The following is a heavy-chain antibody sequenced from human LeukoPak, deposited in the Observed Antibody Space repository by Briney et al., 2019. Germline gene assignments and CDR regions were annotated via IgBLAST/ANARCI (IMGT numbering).Heavy chain of an antibody. V-gene: IGHV3-23*01. CDR3: AKFRVRIAAAGGLDY. J-gene: IGHJ4*02. CDR1: GFTFSSYG. D-gene: IGHD6-13*01. Sequence: PGGSLRLSCAASGFTFSSYGMHWVRQAPGKGLEWVSAISGSGGSTYYADSVKGRFTISRDNSKNTLYLQMNSLRAEDTAVYYCAKFRVRIAAAGGLDYWGQGTLVTVSS. CDR2: ISGSGGST.